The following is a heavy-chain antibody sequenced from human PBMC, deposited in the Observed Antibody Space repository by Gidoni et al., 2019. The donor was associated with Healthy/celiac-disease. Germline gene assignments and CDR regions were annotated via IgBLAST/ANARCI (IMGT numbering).Heavy chain of an antibody. Sequence: QVQLVQSGAEVNKPGAPVKVSCEAYGCTVTSYYMHWVRQAPGQGLEWMGIFTPSGGSTSYAQKFQGRVTMTRDTSTSTVYMELSSLRSEDTAVYYCARWDYYGSGSPRDYWGQGTLVTVSS. V-gene: IGHV1-46*01. J-gene: IGHJ4*02. CDR2: FTPSGGST. CDR1: GCTVTSYY. D-gene: IGHD3-10*01. CDR3: ARWDYYGSGSPRDY.